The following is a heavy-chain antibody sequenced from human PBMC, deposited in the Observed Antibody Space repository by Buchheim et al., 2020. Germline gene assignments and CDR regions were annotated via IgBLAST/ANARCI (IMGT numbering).Heavy chain of an antibody. Sequence: QVQLVESGGGVVQPGRSLRLSCAASGFTFSSYGMHWVRQAPGKGLEWVAVISYDGSNKYYADSVKGRFTISRDNSKKQLFLQMNSLRAEDTAVYYCAKDLGDYYYYGMDVWGQGTT. J-gene: IGHJ6*02. D-gene: IGHD3-10*01. CDR2: ISYDGSNK. CDR1: GFTFSSYG. V-gene: IGHV3-30*18. CDR3: AKDLGDYYYYGMDV.